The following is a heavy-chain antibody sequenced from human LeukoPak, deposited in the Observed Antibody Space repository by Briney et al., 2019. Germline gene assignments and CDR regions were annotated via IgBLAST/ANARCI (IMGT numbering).Heavy chain of an antibody. Sequence: PSETLSLTCTVSGGSIRSYYWSWIRQPPGKGLEWIGSIYHSGSTYYNPSLKSRVTISVDTSKNQFSLKLSSVTAADTAVYYCARDERFTIFGVVISGNYYFDYWGQGTLVTVSS. CDR1: GGSIRSYY. J-gene: IGHJ4*02. D-gene: IGHD3-3*01. CDR2: IYHSGST. V-gene: IGHV4-38-2*02. CDR3: ARDERFTIFGVVISGNYYFDY.